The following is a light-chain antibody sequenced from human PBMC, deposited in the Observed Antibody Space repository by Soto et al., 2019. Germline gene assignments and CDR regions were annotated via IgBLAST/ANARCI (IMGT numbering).Light chain of an antibody. Sequence: EIVLTQSPGTLSLSPGERATLSCRASQSARSYLAWYQQKPGQAPRLLIYDVSNRATGIPARFSGNGSETDFSLTISSLEPEDFAVYYCQQRSSWPLTLGGGTKVDIK. J-gene: IGKJ4*01. CDR1: QSARSY. CDR3: QQRSSWPLT. CDR2: DVS. V-gene: IGKV3-11*01.